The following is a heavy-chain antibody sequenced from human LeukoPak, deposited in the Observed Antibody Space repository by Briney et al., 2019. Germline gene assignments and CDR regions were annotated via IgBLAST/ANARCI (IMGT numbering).Heavy chain of an antibody. CDR3: ARALSTVTLANGFDY. CDR1: GASFSGYY. D-gene: IGHD4-17*01. Sequence: ASETLSLTCAVYGASFSGYYWSWLRHPPGKGLEWIGEIIHSGTTNYNPSLKSRVNMSVDTSKNQFSLKLSSVTAADTAVHYCARALSTVTLANGFDYWGQGTLVSVSS. V-gene: IGHV4-34*12. CDR2: IIHSGTT. J-gene: IGHJ4*02.